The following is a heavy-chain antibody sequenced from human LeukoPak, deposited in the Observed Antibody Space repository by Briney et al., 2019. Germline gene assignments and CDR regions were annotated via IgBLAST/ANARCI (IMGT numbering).Heavy chain of an antibody. Sequence: GGSLRLSCVASGFTFSTYTMHWVRQAPGKGLEWVALISYDGTDKYYADFVKGRFTISRDNSKNTLYLQIDSRTTEDTAVYYCPRVPVWGTVTTHYFDYWGQGTLVTVSS. J-gene: IGHJ4*02. CDR3: PRVPVWGTVTTHYFDY. CDR2: ISYDGTDK. CDR1: GFTFSTYT. D-gene: IGHD3-16*01. V-gene: IGHV3-30*04.